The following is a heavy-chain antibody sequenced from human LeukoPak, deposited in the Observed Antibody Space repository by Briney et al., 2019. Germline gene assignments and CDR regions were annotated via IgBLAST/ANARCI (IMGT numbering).Heavy chain of an antibody. Sequence: SETLSLTCTVSGGSISSGDYYWSWIRQPPGRGGEWIGYIYYSGSTYYNPSLKTRVTISVDTSKNQFSLKLSSVTAADTAVYYCARGPFGVVIGMGFYYYGMDVWGQGTTVTVSS. CDR1: GGSISSGDYY. CDR3: ARGPFGVVIGMGFYYYGMDV. D-gene: IGHD3-3*01. CDR2: IYYSGST. J-gene: IGHJ6*02. V-gene: IGHV4-30-4*01.